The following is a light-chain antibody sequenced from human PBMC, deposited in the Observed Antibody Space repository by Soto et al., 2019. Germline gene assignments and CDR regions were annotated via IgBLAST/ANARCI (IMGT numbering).Light chain of an antibody. Sequence: QSALTQPASVSGSPGQSITISCTGNSSDVGGYNYVSWYQQHPGKAPKLMLYDVSNRPSGVSNRFSGSKSGNTASLTISGLQAEDEADYYCSSYTSSSLYVFGTGTKLTVL. CDR3: SSYTSSSLYV. V-gene: IGLV2-14*01. CDR2: DVS. J-gene: IGLJ1*01. CDR1: SSDVGGYNY.